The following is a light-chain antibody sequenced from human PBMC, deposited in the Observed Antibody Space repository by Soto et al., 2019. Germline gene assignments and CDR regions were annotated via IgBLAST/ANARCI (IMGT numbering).Light chain of an antibody. CDR2: DAS. CDR1: QSVSSY. Sequence: EIVLTQSPATLSLSPGERATLSCRASQSVSSYLAWYQQKPGHAPRPLIYDASKRATGIPARFTGSGFGTDYTLTISSLEPEDFAVYYCQQRSTWRTFGQGTKVEI. CDR3: QQRSTWRT. J-gene: IGKJ1*01. V-gene: IGKV3-11*01.